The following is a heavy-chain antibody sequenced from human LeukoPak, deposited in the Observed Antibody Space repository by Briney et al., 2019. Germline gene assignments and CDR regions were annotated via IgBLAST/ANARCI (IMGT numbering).Heavy chain of an antibody. CDR3: ARGQKVTYYYDSSGYYLNWFDP. CDR2: INHSGNT. CDR1: GGSMSTYY. V-gene: IGHV4-34*01. J-gene: IGHJ5*02. Sequence: PSDPLTLPCTVSGGSMSTYYWTWLRQPTGKGLEWSGEINHSGNTNYNTSLKSRVTISVDTSKNQFSLKLSSVTAADTAVYYCARGQKVTYYYDSSGYYLNWFDPWGQGTLVTVSS. D-gene: IGHD3-22*01.